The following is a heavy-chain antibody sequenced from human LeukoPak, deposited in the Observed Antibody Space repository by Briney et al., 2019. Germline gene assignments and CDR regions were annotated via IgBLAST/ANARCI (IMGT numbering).Heavy chain of an antibody. D-gene: IGHD5-24*01. CDR3: ARDWFLGGMATIRIDY. CDR2: INPNSGGT. V-gene: IGHV1-2*02. J-gene: IGHJ4*02. Sequence: ASVKVSCKASGYTFTGYYMHWVRQAPGQGLEWMGWINPNSGGTNYAQKFQGRVTMTRDTSISTAYMELSRLRSDDTAVYYCARDWFLGGMATIRIDYWGQGTLVTVSS. CDR1: GYTFTGYY.